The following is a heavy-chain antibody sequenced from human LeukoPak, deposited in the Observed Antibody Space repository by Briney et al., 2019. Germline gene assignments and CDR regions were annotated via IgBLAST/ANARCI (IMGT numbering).Heavy chain of an antibody. D-gene: IGHD1-26*01. CDR1: GGSISSYY. CDR3: ARHLVGAWFDY. CDR2: INHSGST. Sequence: MSSETLSLTCTVSGGSISSYYWSWIRQPPGKGLEWIGEINHSGSTNYNPSLKSRVTISVDTSKNQFSLKLSSVTAADTAVYYCARHLVGAWFDYWGQGTLVTVSS. V-gene: IGHV4-34*01. J-gene: IGHJ4*02.